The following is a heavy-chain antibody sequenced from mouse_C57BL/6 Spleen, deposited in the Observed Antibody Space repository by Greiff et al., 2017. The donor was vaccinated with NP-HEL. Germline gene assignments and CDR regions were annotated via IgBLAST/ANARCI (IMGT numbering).Heavy chain of an antibody. Sequence: VQLQQSGAELVRPGSSVKLSCKASGYTFTSYWMHWVKQRPIQGLEWIGNIDPSDSETHYNQKFKDKATLTVDKSSSTAYMQLSSLTSEDSAVYYCARRGGYGSSTAWFAYWGQGTLVTVSA. CDR2: IDPSDSET. V-gene: IGHV1-52*01. CDR3: ARRGGYGSSTAWFAY. J-gene: IGHJ3*01. D-gene: IGHD1-1*01. CDR1: GYTFTSYW.